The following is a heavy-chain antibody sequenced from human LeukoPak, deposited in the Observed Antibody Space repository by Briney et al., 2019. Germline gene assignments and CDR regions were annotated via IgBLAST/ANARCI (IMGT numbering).Heavy chain of an antibody. Sequence: SETLSLTCAVYGGSFSGYYWSWIRQPPGKGLEWIGEINHNGSTNYNPSLKSRVTISVDTSKNQFSLKLSSVTAADTAVYYCARGRCTNAVCYTRGYYYGMDVWGQGTTVTVSS. D-gene: IGHD2-8*01. CDR3: ARGRCTNAVCYTRGYYYGMDV. J-gene: IGHJ6*02. CDR1: GGSFSGYY. CDR2: INHNGST. V-gene: IGHV4-34*01.